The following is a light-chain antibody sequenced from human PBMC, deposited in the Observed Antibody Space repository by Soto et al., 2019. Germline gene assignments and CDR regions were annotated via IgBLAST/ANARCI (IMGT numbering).Light chain of an antibody. J-gene: IGKJ1*01. CDR1: HSVSSY. Sequence: EVVLTQSPATLSLSPGERATLSCRASHSVSSYLGWYQHKPGQAPRLLIYDTSNRAEGVPARFSGSGSETDFTLTISSLEPEDFAVYYCQQRANWPRTFGQGTRWIS. V-gene: IGKV3-11*01. CDR3: QQRANWPRT. CDR2: DTS.